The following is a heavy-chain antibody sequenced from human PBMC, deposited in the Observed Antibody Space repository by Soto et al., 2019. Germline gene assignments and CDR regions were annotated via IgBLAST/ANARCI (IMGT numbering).Heavy chain of an antibody. CDR3: TTVPFYYVSGSEPYYYSGMDF. D-gene: IGHD3-10*01. Sequence: PGGALRLSXAASGFTFRKAWVKGGRQAPRKGEEGGGRIKSKTDGGTTAYAAPVKGRFTISRDDSKNTLYLQMNSLKTEDTAVYYCTTVPFYYVSGSEPYYYSGMDFWGQGTTVPVSS. CDR1: GFTFRKAW. CDR2: IKSKTDGGTT. J-gene: IGHJ6*02. V-gene: IGHV3-15*07.